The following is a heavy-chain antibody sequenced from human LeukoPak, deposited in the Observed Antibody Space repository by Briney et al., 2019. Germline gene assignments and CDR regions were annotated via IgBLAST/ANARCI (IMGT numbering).Heavy chain of an antibody. CDR1: GFTFSSYA. Sequence: GGSLRLSCAASGFTFSSYAMSWVRQAPGKGLEWVSGISGSGGSTYYADSVRGRFTISGDNAKNTLYLQMNSLRAEDTAVYYCARGPRNSWGYYVGDFWGQGTLVTVSS. J-gene: IGHJ4*02. D-gene: IGHD1-26*01. CDR2: ISGSGGST. CDR3: ARGPRNSWGYYVGDF. V-gene: IGHV3-23*01.